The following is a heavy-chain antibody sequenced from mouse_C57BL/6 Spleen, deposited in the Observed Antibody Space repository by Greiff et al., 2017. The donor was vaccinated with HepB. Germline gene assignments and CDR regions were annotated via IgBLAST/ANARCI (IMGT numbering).Heavy chain of an antibody. CDR2: IYPGNSDT. J-gene: IGHJ2*01. CDR1: GYTFTSYW. CDR3: TRGPSTITTVVATRGGFDY. D-gene: IGHD1-1*01. Sequence: VQLKESGTVLARPGASVKMSCKTSGYTFTSYWMHWVKQRPGQGLEWIGAIYPGNSDTSYNQKFKGKAKLTAVTSASTAYMELSSLTNEDSAVYYCTRGPSTITTVVATRGGFDYWGQGTTLTVSS. V-gene: IGHV1-5*01.